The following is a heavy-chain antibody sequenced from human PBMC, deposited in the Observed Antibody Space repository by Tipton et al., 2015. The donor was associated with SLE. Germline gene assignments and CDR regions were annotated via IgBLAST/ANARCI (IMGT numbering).Heavy chain of an antibody. CDR3: ARSGGEPSYYVSSGFYPD. CDR1: GGSISSGTFY. J-gene: IGHJ3*01. D-gene: IGHD3-22*01. CDR2: IYTSGST. Sequence: TLSLTCTVSGGSISSGTFYWSWIRQSAGKGLEWIGHIYTSGSTDYNPSLKNRITISLDTSENQLSLNLNSVTAADTAVYYCARSGGEPSYYVSSGFYPDWGQGTMVTVSS. V-gene: IGHV4-61*09.